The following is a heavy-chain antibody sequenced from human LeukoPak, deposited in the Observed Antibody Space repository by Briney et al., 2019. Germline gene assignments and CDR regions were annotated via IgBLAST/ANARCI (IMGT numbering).Heavy chain of an antibody. CDR1: GFTFSSYS. J-gene: IGHJ4*02. CDR3: ARDQITISGVRGYYFDY. Sequence: GGSLRLSCAASGFTFSSYSMNWVRQAPGKGLEWVSSISSSSSYIYYADSVKGRFTISRDNAKNSLYLQMNSLRAEDTAVYYCARDQITISGVRGYYFDYWGQGTLVTISS. V-gene: IGHV3-21*01. D-gene: IGHD3-10*02. CDR2: ISSSSSYI.